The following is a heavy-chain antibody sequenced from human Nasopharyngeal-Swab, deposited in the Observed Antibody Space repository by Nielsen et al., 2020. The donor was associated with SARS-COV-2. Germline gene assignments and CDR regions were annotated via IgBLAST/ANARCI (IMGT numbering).Heavy chain of an antibody. CDR1: GFTFSTYA. J-gene: IGHJ1*01. CDR2: ISGSGAIT. Sequence: GESLKISCAASGFTFSTYAMNWVRRAPGKGLEWVSSISGSGAITYYADSVKGRVTISRDNSKNTLYLQMNSLRAEDTALYYCVKEGSQEGDCSGGSCYRGGYFQHWGQGTLVTVSS. V-gene: IGHV3-23*01. CDR3: VKEGSQEGDCSGGSCYRGGYFQH. D-gene: IGHD2-15*01.